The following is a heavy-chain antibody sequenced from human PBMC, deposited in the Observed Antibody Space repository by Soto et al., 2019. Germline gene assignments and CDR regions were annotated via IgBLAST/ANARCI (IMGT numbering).Heavy chain of an antibody. CDR2: ISYDGSNK. D-gene: IGHD6-25*01. CDR3: AKDAGYNPD. V-gene: IGHV3-30*18. CDR1: GFTFSSYG. Sequence: PGGSLRLSCAASGFTFSSYGMHWVRQAPGKGLEWVAVISYDGSNKYYADSVKGRFTISRDNSKNTLYLQMNSLRAEDTAVYYCAKDAGYNPDWGQGTLVTVSS. J-gene: IGHJ4*02.